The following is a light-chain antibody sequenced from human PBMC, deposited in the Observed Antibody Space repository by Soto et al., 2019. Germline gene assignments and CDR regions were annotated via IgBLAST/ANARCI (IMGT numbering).Light chain of an antibody. V-gene: IGLV2-14*01. J-gene: IGLJ1*01. Sequence: QSVLTQPASVSGSPGQSLTISCTRTSIDIAPYNYVSWYQQHPGKAPKLIIYEVSYRPSGISNRFSGSKSGNTASLTISGLQAEDEADYYCSSYTSSTNYVFGTGTKVTV. CDR1: SIDIAPYNY. CDR2: EVS. CDR3: SSYTSSTNYV.